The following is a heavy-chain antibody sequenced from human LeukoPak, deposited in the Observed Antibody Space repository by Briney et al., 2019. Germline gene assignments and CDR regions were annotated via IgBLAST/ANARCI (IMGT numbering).Heavy chain of an antibody. CDR2: IYSGDSDT. V-gene: IGHV5-51*01. D-gene: IGHD3-10*01. Sequence: GESLKISCKTSGYMFTTYRIGWVRQVPGKGLEWMGIIYSGDSDTTYSPSFQGQVTISADKSISTAYLQWSSLEASDTAMYYCARLFFSAWGDPNYYFDYWGRGTLVTVSS. CDR3: ARLFFSAWGDPNYYFDY. CDR1: GYMFTTYR. J-gene: IGHJ4*02.